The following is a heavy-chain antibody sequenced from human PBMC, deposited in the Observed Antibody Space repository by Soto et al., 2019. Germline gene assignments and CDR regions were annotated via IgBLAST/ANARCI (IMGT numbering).Heavy chain of an antibody. V-gene: IGHV1-24*01. CDR1: VYTLTELS. J-gene: IGHJ3*02. CDR3: ATDHPVTPDAFDI. Sequence: XVKGSCKVSVYTLTELSMHCVRHAPGKGLEWMGGFDPEDGETIYAQKFQGRVTMTEDTSTDTAYMELSSLRSEDTAVYYCATDHPVTPDAFDIWGQGTMVTVSS. CDR2: FDPEDGET. D-gene: IGHD2-21*02.